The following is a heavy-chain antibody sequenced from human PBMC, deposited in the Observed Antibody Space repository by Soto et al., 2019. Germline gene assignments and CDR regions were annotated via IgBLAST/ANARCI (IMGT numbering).Heavy chain of an antibody. Sequence: ASVKVSCKASGYTFTSYGISWVRQAPGQGLEWMGWISAYNGNTNYAQKLQGRVTMTTDTSTSTAYMELRSLRAEDTAVYYCARGFRTPRAGAPFDYWGQGTLVTVSS. D-gene: IGHD1-26*01. CDR3: ARGFRTPRAGAPFDY. J-gene: IGHJ4*02. V-gene: IGHV1-18*01. CDR1: GYTFTSYG. CDR2: ISAYNGNT.